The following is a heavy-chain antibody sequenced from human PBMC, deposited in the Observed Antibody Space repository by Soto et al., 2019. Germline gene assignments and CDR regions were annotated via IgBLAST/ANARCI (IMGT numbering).Heavy chain of an antibody. CDR3: AREFRGSYYRYYYGMDV. J-gene: IGHJ6*02. CDR1: GFTFSSYW. CDR2: IKQDGSEK. Sequence: GGSLRLSCAASGFTFSSYWMSWVRQAPGKGLEWVANIKQDGSEKYYVDSVKGRFTISRDNAKNSLYLQMNSLRDEDTAVYYCAREFRGSYYRYYYGMDVWGQGTTVTVSS. D-gene: IGHD1-26*01. V-gene: IGHV3-7*05.